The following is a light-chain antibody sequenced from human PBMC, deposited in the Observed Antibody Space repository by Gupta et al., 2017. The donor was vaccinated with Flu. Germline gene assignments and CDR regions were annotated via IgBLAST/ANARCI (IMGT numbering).Light chain of an antibody. CDR1: QSISSW. CDR2: KAS. CDR3: QQYNSYRT. Sequence: VRVRVTITCRASQSISSWLAWYQQKPGKAPKLLIYKASSLESGVPSRFSGSGSGTEFTLTISSLQPDEFATYYCQQYNSYRTFGQGTKVEIK. V-gene: IGKV1-5*03. J-gene: IGKJ1*01.